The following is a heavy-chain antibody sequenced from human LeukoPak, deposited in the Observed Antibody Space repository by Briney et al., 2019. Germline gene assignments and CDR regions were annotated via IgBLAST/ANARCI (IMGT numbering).Heavy chain of an antibody. V-gene: IGHV3-30*18. CDR1: GFTFSSYG. D-gene: IGHD4-23*01. CDR2: ISYDGSNK. Sequence: GRSLRLSCAASGFTFSSYGMHWVRQAPGKGLEWVAVISYDGSNKYYADSVKGRFTISRDNSKNTPYLQMNSLRAEDTAVYYCAKELSKTGGNTWGQGTLVTVSS. CDR3: AKELSKTGGNT. J-gene: IGHJ5*02.